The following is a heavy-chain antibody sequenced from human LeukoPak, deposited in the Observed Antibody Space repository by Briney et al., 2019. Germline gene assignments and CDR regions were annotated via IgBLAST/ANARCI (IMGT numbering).Heavy chain of an antibody. V-gene: IGHV4-34*01. CDR2: INHSGST. CDR3: ARVPRGYSYGYFDY. J-gene: IGHJ4*02. CDR1: GGSFSGYY. D-gene: IGHD5-18*01. Sequence: PSETLSLTCAVYGGSFSGYYWSWIRQPPGKGLEWIREINHSGSTNYNPSLKSRVTISVDTSKNQFSLKLSSVTAADTAVYYCARVPRGYSYGYFDYWGQGTLVTVSS.